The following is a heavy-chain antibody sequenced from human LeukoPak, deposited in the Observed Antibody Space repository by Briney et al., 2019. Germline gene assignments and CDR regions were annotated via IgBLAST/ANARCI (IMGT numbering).Heavy chain of an antibody. V-gene: IGHV3-7*01. CDR3: VRDSLVGYGHRYFDC. J-gene: IGHJ4*02. D-gene: IGHD5-18*01. Sequence: GGSLRLSCVASGFTFSSHWMSRVRQAPGKGLEWVANIKQDGSEKKYVDSVKGRLIISRDNAKNSLYLQMNSLRVEDTAVYYCVRDSLVGYGHRYFDCWGQGTLVTVSS. CDR1: GFTFSSHW. CDR2: IKQDGSEK.